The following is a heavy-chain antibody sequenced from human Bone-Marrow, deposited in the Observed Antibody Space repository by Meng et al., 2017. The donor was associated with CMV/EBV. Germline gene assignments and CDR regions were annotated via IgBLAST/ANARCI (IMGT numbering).Heavy chain of an antibody. CDR1: GYTFTNFA. CDR2: ISAYNGNT. CDR3: AGLYFSSTSCPPEEDAFDI. J-gene: IGHJ3*02. V-gene: IGHV1-18*01. Sequence: ASVTVSCKPSGYTFTNFAFNWVRQAPGQGLEWMGWISAYNGNTNYEQNLQGRVTMTTVTSTSTAYMELRRLRYDDSVVYYRAGLYFSSTSCPPEEDAFDIWGQGTMVTVSS. D-gene: IGHD2-2*01.